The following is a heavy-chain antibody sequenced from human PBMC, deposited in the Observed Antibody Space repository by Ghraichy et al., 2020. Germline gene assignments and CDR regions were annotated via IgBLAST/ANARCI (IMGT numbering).Heavy chain of an antibody. CDR3: AKGYSYGYGTPGGY. D-gene: IGHD5-18*01. Sequence: GGSLRLSCAASGFTFSRYAMSWVRQAPGKGLEWVSAISGSGGSTYYADSVKGRFTISRDNSKNTLYLQMNSLRAEDTAVYYCAKGYSYGYGTPGGYWGQGTLVTVSS. J-gene: IGHJ4*02. CDR2: ISGSGGST. V-gene: IGHV3-23*01. CDR1: GFTFSRYA.